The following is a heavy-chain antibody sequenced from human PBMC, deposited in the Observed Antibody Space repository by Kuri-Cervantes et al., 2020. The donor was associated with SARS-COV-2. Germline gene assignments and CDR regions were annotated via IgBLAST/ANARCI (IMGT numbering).Heavy chain of an antibody. Sequence: GGSLRLSCAASGFTFSSYAMSRVRQAPGKGLEWVSVISASGASTYYADSVKGRFTISRDNSKNTLYLQMNGLRAEDTAVYYCAKVGTSIAVSGRFDYWGQGTLVTVSS. CDR2: ISASGAST. D-gene: IGHD6-19*01. V-gene: IGHV3-23*01. CDR1: GFTFSSYA. J-gene: IGHJ4*02. CDR3: AKVGTSIAVSGRFDY.